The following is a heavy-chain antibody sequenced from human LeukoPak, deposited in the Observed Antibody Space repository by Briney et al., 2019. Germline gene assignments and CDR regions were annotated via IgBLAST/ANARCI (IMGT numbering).Heavy chain of an antibody. D-gene: IGHD2-15*01. Sequence: SETLSLTCAVYGGSVSGYNWSWIRQPPGKGVEWIGEINHSGSTNYNPSLKSRVTISVDTSKNQFFLKLSSVTAADTAVYYCARGVCSGGGCYGLFNYWGQGTLVTVSS. CDR2: INHSGST. CDR3: ARGVCSGGGCYGLFNY. J-gene: IGHJ4*02. V-gene: IGHV4-34*01. CDR1: GGSVSGYN.